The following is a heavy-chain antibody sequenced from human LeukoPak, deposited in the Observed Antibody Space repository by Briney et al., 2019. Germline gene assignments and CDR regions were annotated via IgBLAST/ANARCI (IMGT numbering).Heavy chain of an antibody. CDR3: ARHGLTSFDF. CDR1: GGSIRSYR. J-gene: IGHJ4*02. CDR2: VYYSGST. Sequence: PSETLSLTCSVSGGSIRSYRWSWIRQPPGKGLEWIGYVYYSGSTNYNPSLKSRVTISVDTSKNRFSLKLSSVTAADTAVYFCARHGLTSFDFWGQGTLVTVSS. D-gene: IGHD2-21*02. V-gene: IGHV4-59*01.